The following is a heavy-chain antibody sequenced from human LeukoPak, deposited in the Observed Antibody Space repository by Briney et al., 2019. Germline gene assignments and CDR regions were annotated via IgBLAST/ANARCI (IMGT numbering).Heavy chain of an antibody. Sequence: SETLSLTCTVSGGSISSNLYYWGWIRQPPGKGLQWIGNIYYSGSTHYTPSLQSRLTISMDTSNNQFSLNLNPVTTADTPVYYCARYIHGGFDVWGQGTMASVSS. CDR2: IYYSGST. CDR1: GGSISSNLYY. D-gene: IGHD3-16*01. CDR3: ARYIHGGFDV. V-gene: IGHV4-39*01. J-gene: IGHJ3*01.